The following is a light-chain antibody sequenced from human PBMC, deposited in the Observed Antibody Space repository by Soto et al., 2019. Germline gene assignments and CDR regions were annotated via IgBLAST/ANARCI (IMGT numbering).Light chain of an antibody. V-gene: IGLV2-14*01. J-gene: IGLJ1*01. Sequence: QSVLTQPASVSGSPGQSITVSCTGTSSDIGVYNYVSWYQQHPGKAPKVMIYDVSNRHSGVSNRFSGSKSGNTASLTISGLQADDEAAYYCSSYTINSTLVFGTGTKLTVL. CDR2: DVS. CDR1: SSDIGVYNY. CDR3: SSYTINSTLV.